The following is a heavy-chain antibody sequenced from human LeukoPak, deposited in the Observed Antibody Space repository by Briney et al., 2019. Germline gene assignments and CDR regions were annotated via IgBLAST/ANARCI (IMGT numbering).Heavy chain of an antibody. V-gene: IGHV3-23*01. Sequence: GGSLKLSCAASGFSFSSYAMSWVRQAPGKELEWVSAISGSGGSTYYADSVKGRFTISRDNSKNTLYLQMNSLRAEDTAVYYCAKGLAGRGSGYYRDWGQGTLVTVSS. CDR3: AKGLAGRGSGYYRD. J-gene: IGHJ4*02. CDR2: ISGSGGST. D-gene: IGHD3-3*01. CDR1: GFSFSSYA.